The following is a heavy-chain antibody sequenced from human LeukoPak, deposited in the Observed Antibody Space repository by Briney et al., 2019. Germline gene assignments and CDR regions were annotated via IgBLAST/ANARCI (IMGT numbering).Heavy chain of an antibody. CDR1: GGSISTNNYY. Sequence: SETLSLTCTVSGGSISTNNYYWGWIRQPPGKGLEWIGSIYFSGSTYYNPSLKSRVTISIDTSKNHFSLMLSSVTAADTAVYYCARVPRYGSGSYYSPNYYFDSWGQGTLVTVSS. D-gene: IGHD3-10*01. J-gene: IGHJ4*02. CDR2: IYFSGST. V-gene: IGHV4-39*07. CDR3: ARVPRYGSGSYYSPNYYFDS.